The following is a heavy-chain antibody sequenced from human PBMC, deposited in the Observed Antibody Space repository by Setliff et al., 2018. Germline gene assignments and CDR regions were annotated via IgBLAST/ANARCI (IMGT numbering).Heavy chain of an antibody. CDR3: AGDRGVYYYESSGHYSAVMEAPLDS. V-gene: IGHV4-39*07. Sequence: SDTLSLTCTVSGGSISSSNYYWGWIRQPPGKGLEWIGRTFYSGSSFYNPPLKSRVTLSVDTSKNQFSLNLSSVTAADTAVYYCAGDRGVYYYESSGHYSAVMEAPLDSWGQGTLVTVSS. J-gene: IGHJ4*02. CDR1: GGSISSSNYY. D-gene: IGHD3-22*01. CDR2: TFYSGSS.